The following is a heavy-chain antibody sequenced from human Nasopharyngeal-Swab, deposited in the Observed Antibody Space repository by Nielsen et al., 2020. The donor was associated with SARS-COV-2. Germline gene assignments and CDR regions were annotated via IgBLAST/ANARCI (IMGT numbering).Heavy chain of an antibody. CDR3: TSLVVPAAIPRNWFDP. Sequence: SETLSLTCAVSGGSISSSNWRSWVRQPPGKGLEWIGEIYHSGSTNYNPSLKSRVTISVDKSKNQFSLKLSSVTAADTAVYYCTSLVVPAAIPRNWFDPWGQGTLVTVSS. V-gene: IGHV4-4*02. J-gene: IGHJ5*02. D-gene: IGHD2-2*01. CDR2: IYHSGST. CDR1: GGSISSSNW.